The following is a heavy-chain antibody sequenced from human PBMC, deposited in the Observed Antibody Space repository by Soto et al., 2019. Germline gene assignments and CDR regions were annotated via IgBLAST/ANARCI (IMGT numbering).Heavy chain of an antibody. J-gene: IGHJ1*01. Sequence: PSETLSLTCTVSGGSISSSSYYWGWIRQPPGTGLEWIGSIYYSGSTYYNPSLKSRVTISVDTSKNQFSLKLSSVTAADTAVYYCARHRDDSSGYPAEYFQHWGQGTLVTVSS. CDR1: GGSISSSSYY. V-gene: IGHV4-39*01. CDR2: IYYSGST. CDR3: ARHRDDSSGYPAEYFQH. D-gene: IGHD3-22*01.